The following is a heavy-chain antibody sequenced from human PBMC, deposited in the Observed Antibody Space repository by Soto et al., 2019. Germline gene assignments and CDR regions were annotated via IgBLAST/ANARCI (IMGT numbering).Heavy chain of an antibody. CDR3: ASFSIAATDPYGMDV. CDR2: ISAYNGNT. CDR1: GYTFTSYG. J-gene: IGHJ6*02. V-gene: IGHV1-18*01. Sequence: QVQLVQSGAEVKKHGASVKVSCKASGYTFTSYGISWVRQAPGQGLEWMGWISAYNGNTNYAQKLQGRVTMTTDTSTSTAYMELRSLRSDDTAVYYCASFSIAATDPYGMDVWGQGTTVTVSS. D-gene: IGHD6-13*01.